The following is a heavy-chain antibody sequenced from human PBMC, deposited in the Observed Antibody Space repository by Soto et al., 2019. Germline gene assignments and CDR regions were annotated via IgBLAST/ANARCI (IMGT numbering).Heavy chain of an antibody. J-gene: IGHJ4*02. Sequence: GESLRLSCEASGFGISTYGLHWVRQAPGKGLEWLAFIWYDGSNQHYAASVKGRFTISRDNSRNTLYLQMNNLRADDTAVYFCARAVSSATYYDCIGYWGRGTLVTVSS. V-gene: IGHV3-33*01. CDR1: GFGISTYG. CDR3: ARAVSSATYYDCIGY. CDR2: IWYDGSNQ. D-gene: IGHD1-26*01.